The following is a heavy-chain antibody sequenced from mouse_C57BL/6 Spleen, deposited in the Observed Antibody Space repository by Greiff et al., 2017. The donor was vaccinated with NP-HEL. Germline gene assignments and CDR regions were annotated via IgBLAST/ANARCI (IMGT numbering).Heavy chain of an antibody. Sequence: EVKLVESEGGLVQPGSSMKLSCTASGFTFSDYYMAWVRQVPEKGLEWVANINYDGSSTYYLDSLKSRFIISRDNAKNILYLQMSSLKSEDTATYYCARRALTKGFDYWGQGTTLTVSS. D-gene: IGHD1-1*01. CDR3: ARRALTKGFDY. J-gene: IGHJ2*01. V-gene: IGHV5-16*02. CDR2: INYDGSST. CDR1: GFTFSDYY.